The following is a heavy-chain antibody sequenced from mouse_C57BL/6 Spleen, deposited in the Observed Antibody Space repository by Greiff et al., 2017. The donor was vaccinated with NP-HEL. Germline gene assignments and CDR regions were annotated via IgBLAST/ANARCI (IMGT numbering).Heavy chain of an antibody. CDR1: GYTFTSYW. V-gene: IGHV1-55*01. J-gene: IGHJ3*01. Sequence: VQLQQSGAELVKPGASVKMSCKASGYTFTSYWITWVKQRPGQGLEWIGDIYPGSGSTNYNEKFKSKATLTVDTSSSTAYMQLSSLTTEDSAVEYCARDHYDNDRAWFAYWGQGTRVTVSA. D-gene: IGHD2-4*01. CDR2: IYPGSGST. CDR3: ARDHYDNDRAWFAY.